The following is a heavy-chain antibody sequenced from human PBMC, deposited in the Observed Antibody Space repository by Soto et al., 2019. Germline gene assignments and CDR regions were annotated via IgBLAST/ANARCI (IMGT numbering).Heavy chain of an antibody. D-gene: IGHD3-10*01. CDR1: GFTISSYG. CDR3: AKDLWFGELFGPLDY. J-gene: IGHJ4*02. Sequence: GGSLRLSCAASGFTISSYGMHWVRQAPGKGLEWVAVISYDGSNKYYADSVKGRFTISRDNSKNTLYLQMNSLRAEDTAVYYCAKDLWFGELFGPLDYWGQGTLVTVSS. CDR2: ISYDGSNK. V-gene: IGHV3-30*18.